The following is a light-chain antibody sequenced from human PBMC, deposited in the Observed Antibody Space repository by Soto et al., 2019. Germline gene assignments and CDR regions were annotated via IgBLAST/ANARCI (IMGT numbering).Light chain of an antibody. CDR2: EVS. J-gene: IGLJ2*01. CDR3: SSYAGSTLV. V-gene: IGLV2-8*01. CDR1: SSDVGGYNY. Sequence: QSALTQPHSASGSPGQSVTISCTGTSSDVGGYNYVSWYQQHPGKAPKLMIYEVSKRPSGVPDRFSGSKSGNTASLTVSGLQSEDEADYYCSSYAGSTLVFGGGTKGTVL.